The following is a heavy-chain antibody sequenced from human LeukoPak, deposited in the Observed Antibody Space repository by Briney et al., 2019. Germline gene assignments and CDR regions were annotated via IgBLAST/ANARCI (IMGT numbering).Heavy chain of an antibody. D-gene: IGHD3-9*01. J-gene: IGHJ4*02. CDR3: ARGYDILTNAFDY. Sequence: GSLRLSCAASGFTFSGYGMHWVRQAPGKGLEWVAFVRYDSSNKYYADSVKGRFTISRDNAKNSLYLQMNSLRAEDTAVYYCARGYDILTNAFDYWGQGTLVTVSS. CDR1: GFTFSGYG. V-gene: IGHV3-30*02. CDR2: VRYDSSNK.